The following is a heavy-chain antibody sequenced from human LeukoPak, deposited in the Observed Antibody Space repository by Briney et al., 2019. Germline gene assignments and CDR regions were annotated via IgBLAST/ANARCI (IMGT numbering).Heavy chain of an antibody. CDR2: INSDGSEG. J-gene: IGHJ4*02. V-gene: IGHV3-7*03. D-gene: IGHD1-26*01. Sequence: GGSLRLSCAVSGFTFSGFWMSWSRQAPGKGLEWVASINSDGSEGYYADVVKGRFTISRDNAKNSLYLQINSLRAEDTAVYYCARDIVGATNEPDYWGQGTLVTVSS. CDR3: ARDIVGATNEPDY. CDR1: GFTFSGFW.